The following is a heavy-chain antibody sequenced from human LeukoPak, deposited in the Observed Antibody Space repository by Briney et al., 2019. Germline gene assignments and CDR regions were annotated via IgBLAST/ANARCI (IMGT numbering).Heavy chain of an antibody. CDR1: GFTVSSNY. CDR2: IYSGGST. Sequence: PGGSLRLSCAASGFTVSSNYMSWVRQAPGKGLEWVSVIYSGGSTYYADSVKGRFTISRDNSKNTLYLQMNSLRAEDTAVYYCARDRRYCSGGSCYPGSFDIWGQGTMVTVSS. V-gene: IGHV3-53*01. J-gene: IGHJ3*02. CDR3: ARDRRYCSGGSCYPGSFDI. D-gene: IGHD2-15*01.